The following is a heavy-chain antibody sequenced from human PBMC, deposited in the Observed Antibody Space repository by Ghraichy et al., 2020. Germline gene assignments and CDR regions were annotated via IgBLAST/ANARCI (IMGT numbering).Heavy chain of an antibody. J-gene: IGHJ5*02. CDR1: GFTFSSYA. CDR3: ARGLGSWNDANWFDP. V-gene: IGHV3-21*01. CDR2: ISSSSSNI. D-gene: IGHD1-1*01. Sequence: GGSLRLSCAASGFTFSSYAMNWVRQAPGKGLEWVSSISSSSSNIYYADSVKGRFTISRDNAKNSLYLQMNSLRAEDTAVYYCARGLGSWNDANWFDPWGLGTLVTVSS.